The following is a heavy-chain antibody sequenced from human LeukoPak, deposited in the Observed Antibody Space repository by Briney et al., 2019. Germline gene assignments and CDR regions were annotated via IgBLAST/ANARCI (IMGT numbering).Heavy chain of an antibody. Sequence: SETLSLTCTVSGGSISSSGYYWGWIRQPPGKGLEWIGSIYYSGSTYYNPSLKSRVTISVDTSKNQFSLKLSSVTAADTAVYYCARPLLRGDYFDYWGQGTLATVSS. CDR3: ARPLLRGDYFDY. CDR1: GGSISSSGYY. V-gene: IGHV4-39*01. CDR2: IYYSGST. J-gene: IGHJ4*02. D-gene: IGHD1-26*01.